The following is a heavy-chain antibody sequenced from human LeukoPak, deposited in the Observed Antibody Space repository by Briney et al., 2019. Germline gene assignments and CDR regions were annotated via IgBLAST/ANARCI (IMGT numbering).Heavy chain of an antibody. CDR3: ARAPTPRLLSRSSQH. D-gene: IGHD3-22*01. Sequence: GGSLRLSCAASGFTFSSYNMNWVRQAPGKGLEWVSSISTSSSNIYYADSVKGRFTISRDNAENSLYLQMNSLRAEDTAVYYGARAPTPRLLSRSSQHGGQGTLVTVPP. CDR1: GFTFSSYN. CDR2: ISTSSSNI. J-gene: IGHJ1*01. V-gene: IGHV3-21*01.